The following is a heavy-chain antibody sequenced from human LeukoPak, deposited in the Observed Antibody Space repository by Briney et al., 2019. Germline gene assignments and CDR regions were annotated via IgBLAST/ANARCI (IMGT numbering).Heavy chain of an antibody. CDR2: IYYSGST. D-gene: IGHD3-22*01. Sequence: SETLSLTCTVSGGSISSYYWSWIRQPPGKGLEWIGYIYYSGSTNYNPSLKSRVTISVDTSKNQFSLKLSSVTAADTAVYYCARARYYYDSSGYYYSDYYYGMDVWGQGTTVTVSS. J-gene: IGHJ6*02. CDR3: ARARYYYDSSGYYYSDYYYGMDV. CDR1: GGSISSYY. V-gene: IGHV4-59*01.